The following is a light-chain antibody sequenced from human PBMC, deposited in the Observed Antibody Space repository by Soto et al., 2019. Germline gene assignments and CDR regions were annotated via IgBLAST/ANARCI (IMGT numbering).Light chain of an antibody. Sequence: QSALTQPASVSGSPGRSVTISCTGTSSDVGDFNYVSWYQHLPGRAPKLIIYDVTNRPSGISYRFSASKSGRTASLTISGLQAEDEAYYYCSSSSSSTTHVVLGGGTKRTVL. CDR1: SSDVGDFNY. V-gene: IGLV2-14*03. J-gene: IGLJ2*01. CDR2: DVT. CDR3: SSSSSSTTHVV.